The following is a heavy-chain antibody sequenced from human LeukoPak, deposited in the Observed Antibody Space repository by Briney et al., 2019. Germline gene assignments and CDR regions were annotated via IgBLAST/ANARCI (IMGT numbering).Heavy chain of an antibody. CDR1: GGTFSSYA. J-gene: IGHJ6*03. CDR3: ARAGWGVVAATVEAAYMDV. V-gene: IGHV1-69*06. D-gene: IGHD2-15*01. Sequence: SVKVSCKASGGTFSSYAISWVRQAPGQGLEWMGGIIPIFGTANYAQKFQGRVTITADKSTNTAYMELSSLRSEDTAVYYCARAGWGVVAATVEAAYMDVWGKGTTVTVSS. CDR2: IIPIFGTA.